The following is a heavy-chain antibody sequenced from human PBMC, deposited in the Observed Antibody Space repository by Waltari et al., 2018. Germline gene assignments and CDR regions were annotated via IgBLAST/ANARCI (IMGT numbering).Heavy chain of an antibody. CDR1: GGSISSSSYY. D-gene: IGHD2-2*01. CDR2: IYYRGWT. V-gene: IGHV4-39*07. J-gene: IGHJ5*02. CDR3: AGHRSCSSTSCAEYNWFDP. Sequence: QLQLQESGPGLVKPSETLSLTCTVSGGSISSSSYYWGWIRPPPGTGLEWIGSIYYRGWTSHDPSLKSGVTISGATSKNQFSLKLSSVTAADTAVYYGAGHRSCSSTSCAEYNWFDPWGQGTLVTVSS.